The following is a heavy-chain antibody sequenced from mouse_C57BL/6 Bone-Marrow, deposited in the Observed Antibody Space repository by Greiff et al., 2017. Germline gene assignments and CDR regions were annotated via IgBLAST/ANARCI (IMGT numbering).Heavy chain of an antibody. Sequence: QVQLQQPGAELVRPGSSVKLSCKASGYTFTSYWMHWVKQRPIQGLEWIGNIDPSDSETHYNQKFKDKATLTVDKSSSTAYMQLSSLTSEDSAVYYCAIYYGYEYWYFDFWGTGTTVTVSS. D-gene: IGHD2-2*01. CDR2: IDPSDSET. CDR3: AIYYGYEYWYFDF. CDR1: GYTFTSYW. V-gene: IGHV1-52*01. J-gene: IGHJ1*03.